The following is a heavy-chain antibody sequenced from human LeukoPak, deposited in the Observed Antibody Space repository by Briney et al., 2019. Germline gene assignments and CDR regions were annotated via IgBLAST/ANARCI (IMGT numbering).Heavy chain of an antibody. Sequence: NSSETLSLTCAVSGGSISSGGYSWSWIRQPPGKGLEWIGYIYHSGSTYYNPSLKSRVTISVDRSKNQFSLKLSSVTAADTAVYYCARHGVEYDFWSGYQERAAFDYWGQGTLVTVSS. J-gene: IGHJ4*02. CDR3: ARHGVEYDFWSGYQERAAFDY. V-gene: IGHV4-30-2*01. CDR1: GGSISSGGYS. CDR2: IYHSGST. D-gene: IGHD3-3*01.